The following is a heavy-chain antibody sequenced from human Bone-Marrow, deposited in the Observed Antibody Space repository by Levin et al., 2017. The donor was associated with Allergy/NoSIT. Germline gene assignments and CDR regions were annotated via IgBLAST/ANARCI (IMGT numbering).Heavy chain of an antibody. CDR1: GFSLSTSGMR. V-gene: IGHV2-70*04. CDR2: IDWDDDK. Sequence: SGPTLVKPTQTLTLTCTFSGFSLSTSGMRVSWISQPPGKALEWLARIDWDDDKFYITSLKTRRTISKDTSKHQVVLTMTNMYPVDTATYYCARTYSSGWYGDWFDPWGQGTLVTVSS. D-gene: IGHD6-19*01. J-gene: IGHJ5*02. CDR3: ARTYSSGWYGDWFDP.